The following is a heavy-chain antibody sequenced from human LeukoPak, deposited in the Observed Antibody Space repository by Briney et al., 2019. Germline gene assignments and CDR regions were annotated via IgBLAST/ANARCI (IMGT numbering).Heavy chain of an antibody. V-gene: IGHV5-51*01. CDR2: IYPDDSDT. CDR1: EDSFTTSW. D-gene: IGHD6-13*01. Sequence: GESLKISCKGSEDSFTTSWIGWVRQMPGKGLEWMGIIYPDDSDTRYSPSFQGQVTISADKSISTAYLQWSSLKASDTAVYYCASGYLYYFDYWGQGSLVTVYS. J-gene: IGHJ4*02. CDR3: ASGYLYYFDY.